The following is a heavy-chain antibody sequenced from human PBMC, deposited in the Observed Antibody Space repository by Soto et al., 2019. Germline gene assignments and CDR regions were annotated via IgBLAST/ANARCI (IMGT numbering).Heavy chain of an antibody. D-gene: IGHD7-27*01. V-gene: IGHV1-69*02. CDR2: IIPILGIA. Sequence: QVQLVQSGAEVKKPGSSVKVSCKASGGTFSSYTISWVRQAPGQELEWMGRIIPILGIANYAQKFQGRVTITADKSTSTAYMELSSLRSEDTAVYYCARGTGDPLYFDYWGQGTLVTVSS. CDR1: GGTFSSYT. J-gene: IGHJ4*02. CDR3: ARGTGDPLYFDY.